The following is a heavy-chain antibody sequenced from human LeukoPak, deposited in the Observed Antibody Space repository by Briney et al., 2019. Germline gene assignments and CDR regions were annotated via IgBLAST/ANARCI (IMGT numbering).Heavy chain of an antibody. CDR2: INAGNGNT. V-gene: IGHV1-3*01. D-gene: IGHD5-12*01. Sequence: ASVKVSCKASGYTFTTYAMHWVHQAPGQRLEWMGWINAGNGNTKYSQKFQGRVTITRDTSASTAYMELSSLRSEDTAVYYCARDFLGGYDYEGYWGQGTLVTVSS. CDR1: GYTFTTYA. J-gene: IGHJ4*02. CDR3: ARDFLGGYDYEGY.